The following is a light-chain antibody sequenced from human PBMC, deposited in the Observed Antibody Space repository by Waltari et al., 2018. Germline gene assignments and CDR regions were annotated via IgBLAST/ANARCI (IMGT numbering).Light chain of an antibody. CDR3: QTWGTGIRV. CDR1: RGHSNYA. J-gene: IGLJ3*02. V-gene: IGLV4-69*01. CDR2: LNSDGTH. Sequence: QLVLTQSPSASASLGASVKLTCTLSRGHSNYAIAWHQQQPEKGPRYLMKLNSDGTHNKGDGIPDRFSGSSSGAERYLTISSLQSEDEADYYCQTWGTGIRVFGGGTKLTVL.